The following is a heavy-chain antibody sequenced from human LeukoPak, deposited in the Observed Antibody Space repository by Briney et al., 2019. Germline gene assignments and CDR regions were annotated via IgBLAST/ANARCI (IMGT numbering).Heavy chain of an antibody. CDR3: ARVGSATTVTLIDY. D-gene: IGHD4-17*01. V-gene: IGHV4-30-4*01. J-gene: IGHJ4*02. CDR1: GGSISSGDYY. Sequence: SQTLSLTCTVSGGSISSGDYYWSWIRQPPGKGLEWIGYIYYSGSTYYSPSLKSRVTISVDTSKNQFSLKLSSVTAADTAVYYCARVGSATTVTLIDYWGQGTLVTVSS. CDR2: IYYSGST.